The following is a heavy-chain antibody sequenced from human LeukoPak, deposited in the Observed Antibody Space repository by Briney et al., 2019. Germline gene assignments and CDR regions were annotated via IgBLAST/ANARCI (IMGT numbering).Heavy chain of an antibody. CDR3: ARTLHYDSSGYYPY. CDR2: IIPILGIA. CDR1: GGTFSSYA. V-gene: IGHV1-69*04. D-gene: IGHD3-22*01. Sequence: SVKVSCKASGGTFSSYAISWVRQASGQGLEWMGRIIPILGIANYAQKFQGRVTVTADKSTSTAYMELSSLRSEDTAVYYCARTLHYDSSGYYPYWGQGTLVTVSS. J-gene: IGHJ4*02.